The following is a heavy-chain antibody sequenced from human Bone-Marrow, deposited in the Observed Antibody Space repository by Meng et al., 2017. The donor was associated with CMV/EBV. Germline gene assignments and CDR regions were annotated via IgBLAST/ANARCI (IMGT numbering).Heavy chain of an antibody. CDR3: ARDVHRSPSIAAYYYYYYGMDV. V-gene: IGHV3-21*01. J-gene: IGHJ6*02. Sequence: GESLKISCAASGFTFSSYSMNWVRQAPGKGLEWVSSISSSSSYIYYADSVKGRFTISRDNAKNSLYLQMNSLRAEDTAVYYCARDVHRSPSIAAYYYYYYGMDVWGQGTTVTVSS. CDR2: ISSSSSYI. CDR1: GFTFSSYS. D-gene: IGHD6-6*01.